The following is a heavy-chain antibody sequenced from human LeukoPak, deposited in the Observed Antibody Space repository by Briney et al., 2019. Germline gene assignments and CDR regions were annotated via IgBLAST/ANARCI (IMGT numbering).Heavy chain of an antibody. D-gene: IGHD6-19*01. Sequence: PGGSLRLSCAASGFTFSSFNMNWVRQAPGKGLEWVSSISSTSSLIWYADSLKGRFTISRDNAKNSLYLQMDSQRAEDTAVYYCARYNSGWNDYWGQGTLVTVSS. CDR3: ARYNSGWNDY. J-gene: IGHJ4*02. CDR2: ISSTSSLI. CDR1: GFTFSSFN. V-gene: IGHV3-21*01.